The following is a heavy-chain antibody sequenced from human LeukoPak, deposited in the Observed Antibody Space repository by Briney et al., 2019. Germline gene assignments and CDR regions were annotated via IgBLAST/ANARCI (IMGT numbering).Heavy chain of an antibody. CDR1: GFTFSSYA. Sequence: PGGSLRLSCAASGFTFSSYAMHWVRQAPGKGLEWVAVISYDGSNKYYADSVKGRFTISRDNSKNTLYLQMNSLRAEDTAIYYCARPYDTSGYWLLGYWGQGTLVTVSS. CDR3: ARPYDTSGYWLLGY. D-gene: IGHD3-22*01. CDR2: ISYDGSNK. J-gene: IGHJ4*02. V-gene: IGHV3-30*04.